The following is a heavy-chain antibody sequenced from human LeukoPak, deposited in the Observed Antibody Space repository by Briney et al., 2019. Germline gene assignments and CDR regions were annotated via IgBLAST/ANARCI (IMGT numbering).Heavy chain of an antibody. CDR3: ASFLMVRGVIIMDY. Sequence: PSETLSLTCTVSGGSISSGGYYWSWIRQHPGKGLEWIGYIYYSGSTYYNPSLKSRVTISEDTSKNQFSLKLSSVTAADTAVYYCASFLMVRGVIIMDYWGQGTLVTVSS. V-gene: IGHV4-31*03. D-gene: IGHD3-10*01. J-gene: IGHJ4*02. CDR1: GGSISSGGYY. CDR2: IYYSGST.